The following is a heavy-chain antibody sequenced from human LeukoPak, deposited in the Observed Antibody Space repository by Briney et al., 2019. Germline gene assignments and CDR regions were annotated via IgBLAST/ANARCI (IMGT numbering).Heavy chain of an antibody. CDR3: AIDPNWGTHS. J-gene: IGHJ4*02. Sequence: PGGSLRLPCAASGFTFSTYTMYWVRHPPGKGLEWVSIIGSSGGGIHYADSVKGRFTISRDNSKNALYLQMNSLRVKDTAVYYCAIDPNWGTHSWGQGVLVTVSS. CDR2: IGSSGGGI. V-gene: IGHV3-23*01. D-gene: IGHD7-27*01. CDR1: GFTFSTYT.